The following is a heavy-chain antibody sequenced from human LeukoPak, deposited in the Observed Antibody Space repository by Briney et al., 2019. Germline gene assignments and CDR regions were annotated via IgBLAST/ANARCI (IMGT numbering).Heavy chain of an antibody. CDR3: ARDLSYYDSSGYPIDAFDI. CDR2: TYYSGST. J-gene: IGHJ3*02. V-gene: IGHV4-59*11. D-gene: IGHD3-22*01. CDR1: GGSISSHY. Sequence: SETLSLTCTVSGGSISSHYWSWIRQPPGKGLEWIGYTYYSGSTNYNPSLKSRATISVDTSKNQFSLKLSSVTAADTAVYYCARDLSYYDSSGYPIDAFDIWGQGTMVTVSS.